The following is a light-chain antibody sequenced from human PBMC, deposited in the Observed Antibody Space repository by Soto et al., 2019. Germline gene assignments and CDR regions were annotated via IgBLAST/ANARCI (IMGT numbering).Light chain of an antibody. CDR2: EVS. J-gene: IGLJ1*01. CDR3: SSYAGSNRV. V-gene: IGLV2-8*01. Sequence: QSVLTQPPSASGSPGQSVTISCTGTSSDVGDYNYVSWYQQQPGKAPKLMIYEVSKRPSGVPDRFSGSKSGNTASLTVSGLQAEDEADSYCSSYAGSNRVFGTGTKLTVL. CDR1: SSDVGDYNY.